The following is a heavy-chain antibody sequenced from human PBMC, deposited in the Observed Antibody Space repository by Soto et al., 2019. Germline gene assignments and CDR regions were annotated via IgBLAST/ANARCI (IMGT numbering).Heavy chain of an antibody. Sequence: ASVKVSCKASGYTFTDYAIQWVRQAPGQRLEWMGWINAGNGNTKYSQKFQGRVTITRDTSASTAYVELSSLRSEDTAVYYCAREHDFGIGYSFDYWGQGTLVTVSS. CDR3: AREHDFGIGYSFDY. CDR2: INAGNGNT. V-gene: IGHV1-3*01. CDR1: GYTFTDYA. J-gene: IGHJ4*02. D-gene: IGHD3-3*01.